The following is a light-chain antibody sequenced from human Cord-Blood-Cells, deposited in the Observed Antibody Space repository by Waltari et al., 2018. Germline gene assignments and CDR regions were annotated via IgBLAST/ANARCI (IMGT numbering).Light chain of an antibody. CDR3: QQYYSTPPT. J-gene: IGKJ1*01. CDR2: WAS. V-gene: IGKV4-1*01. Sequence: DIVMTQSPDSLAVLLGERATTTCKSTQSVLYSSNNKNYLAWYQQKPGQPPKLLIYWASTRESGVPDRFSGSGSGTDFTLTISSLQAEDVAVYYCQQYYSTPPTFGQGTKVEIK. CDR1: QSVLYSSNNKNY.